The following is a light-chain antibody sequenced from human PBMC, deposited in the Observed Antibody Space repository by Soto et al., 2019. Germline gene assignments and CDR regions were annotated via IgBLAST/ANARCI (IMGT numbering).Light chain of an antibody. CDR3: QQYNNWPRT. CDR2: GAS. Sequence: EIVMPQSPATLSVSPGERATLSCRASQSVSSNLAWYQQKPGQAPSLLIYGASTRATGIPARFSGSGSGTDFPLTISSLQSEDFAVYYCQQYNNWPRTFGQGNKVEIK. J-gene: IGKJ1*01. V-gene: IGKV3-15*01. CDR1: QSVSSN.